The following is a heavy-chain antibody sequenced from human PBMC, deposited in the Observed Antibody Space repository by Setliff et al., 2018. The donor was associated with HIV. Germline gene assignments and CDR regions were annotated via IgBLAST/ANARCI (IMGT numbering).Heavy chain of an antibody. V-gene: IGHV4-39*01. Sequence: SETLSLTCIVSGDSISSSSYHWGWIRQPPGKGLEWIGSMYYSGNTYNNPSLKSRVTISVDTSKNQFSLKLSSVTATDTAIYYCAGLPRTRDGYHPNDYWGQGTLVTSPQ. J-gene: IGHJ4*02. CDR2: MYYSGNT. D-gene: IGHD5-12*01. CDR1: GDSISSSSYH. CDR3: AGLPRTRDGYHPNDY.